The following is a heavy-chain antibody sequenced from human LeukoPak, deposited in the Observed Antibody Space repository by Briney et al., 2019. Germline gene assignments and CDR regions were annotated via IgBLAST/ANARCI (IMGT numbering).Heavy chain of an antibody. CDR2: INPNSGGT. D-gene: IGHD1-26*01. CDR3: ARDFSGNYYRAFDI. J-gene: IGHJ3*02. V-gene: IGHV1-2*02. Sequence: ASVKVSCKASEYAFTGYYMHWVRQAPGQGLEWMGWINPNSGGTNYAQKFQGRVTMTRDTSISTAYMELSRLRSDDTAVYYCARDFSGNYYRAFDIWGQGTMVTVSS. CDR1: EYAFTGYY.